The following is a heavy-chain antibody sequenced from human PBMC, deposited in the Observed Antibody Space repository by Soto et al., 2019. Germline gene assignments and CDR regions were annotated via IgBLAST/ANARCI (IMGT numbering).Heavy chain of an antibody. J-gene: IGHJ4*02. CDR3: ARDLANYFDY. CDR1: GGSISSYS. Sequence: SETLSLTCTVSGGSISSYSWSWIRQPPGKGLEWIGYIFNSGSTNYNPSLKSRVTISVDTSKKQFSLKLTSVTAADTAVYYCARDLANYFDYWGQGALVTVSS. CDR2: IFNSGST. V-gene: IGHV4-59*01.